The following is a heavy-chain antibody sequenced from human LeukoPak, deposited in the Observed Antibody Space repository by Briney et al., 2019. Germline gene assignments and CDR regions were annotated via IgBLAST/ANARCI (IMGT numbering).Heavy chain of an antibody. CDR1: GYTFTSCD. CDR3: ARGLVDDIAAAGDY. J-gene: IGHJ4*02. D-gene: IGHD6-13*01. V-gene: IGHV1-8*01. CDR2: MNPNSGNT. Sequence: ASVKVSCKASGYTFTSCDINWVRQATGQGLEWMGWMNPNSGNTGYAQKFQGRVTMTRNTSISTAYMELSSLRSEDTAVYYCARGLVDDIAAAGDYWGQGTLVTVSS.